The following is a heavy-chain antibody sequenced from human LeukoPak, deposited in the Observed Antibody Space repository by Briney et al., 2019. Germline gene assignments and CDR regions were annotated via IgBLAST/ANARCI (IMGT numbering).Heavy chain of an antibody. CDR3: AKDLGYCSSTICLSIDY. D-gene: IGHD2-2*01. CDR1: GFTFSSYG. V-gene: IGHV3-30*18. CDR2: ISYDGSNK. Sequence: GRSLRLSCAASGFTFSSYGLHWVRQAPGKGLEWVAVISYDGSNKYYADSVKGRFTISRDNSKNTLYLQMNSLRAEDTAVYYCAKDLGYCSSTICLSIDYWGQGTLVTVSS. J-gene: IGHJ4*02.